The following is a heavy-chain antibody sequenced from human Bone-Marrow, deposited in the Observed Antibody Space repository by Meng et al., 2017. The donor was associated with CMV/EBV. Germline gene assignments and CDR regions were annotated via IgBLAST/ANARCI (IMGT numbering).Heavy chain of an antibody. CDR1: GGSISSSSYY. D-gene: IGHD6-13*01. J-gene: IGHJ6*02. CDR3: ARDRYSAAPGIAAAGTVSYYYYYGMEV. Sequence: GSLRLSCTVSGGSISSSSYYWGWIRQPPGKGLEWIGSIYYSGSTYYNPSLKSRVTISVDTSKNQFSLKLSSVTAADTAVYYCARDRYSAAPGIAAAGTVSYYYYYGMEVWGQGNTVNVSS. V-gene: IGHV4-39*07. CDR2: IYYSGST.